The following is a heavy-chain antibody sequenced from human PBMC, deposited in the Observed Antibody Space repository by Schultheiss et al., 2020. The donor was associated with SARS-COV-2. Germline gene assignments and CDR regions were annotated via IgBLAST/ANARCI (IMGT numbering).Heavy chain of an antibody. CDR3: ARGVDYGDYGPIDY. CDR2: ISYDGSNK. D-gene: IGHD4-17*01. CDR1: GFRFSDYY. V-gene: IGHV3-30-3*01. J-gene: IGHJ4*02. Sequence: GGSLRLSCAASGFRFSDYYMGWIRQAPGKGLEWVAVISYDGSNKYYADSVKGRFTISRDNSKNTLYLQMNSLRAEDTAVYYCARGVDYGDYGPIDYWGQGTLVTVSS.